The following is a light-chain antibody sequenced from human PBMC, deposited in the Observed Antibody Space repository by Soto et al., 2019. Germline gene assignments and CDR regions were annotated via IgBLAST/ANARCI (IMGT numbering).Light chain of an antibody. V-gene: IGKV3D-15*02. CDR2: AAS. CDR1: QSVRSN. J-gene: IGKJ3*01. CDR3: QQYGDSPLT. Sequence: ETVMTQSPATLPVSPGERATLSCRASQSVRSNLAWCQQKPGQAPRLLIYAASTRAAAVPDRFTGSGSGTDFALTISRLEPEDFGVYYCQQYGDSPLTSGPGTKVDIK.